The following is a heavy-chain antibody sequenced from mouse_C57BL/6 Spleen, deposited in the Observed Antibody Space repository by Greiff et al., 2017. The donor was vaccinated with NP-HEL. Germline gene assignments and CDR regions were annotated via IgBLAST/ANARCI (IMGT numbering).Heavy chain of an antibody. CDR1: GYTFTSYW. CDR3: ARGGIYDGYFDY. J-gene: IGHJ2*01. CDR2: IDPSDSYT. V-gene: IGHV1-69*01. Sequence: QVQLQQPGAELVMPGASVKLSCKASGYTFTSYWMHWVKQRPGQGLEWIGEIDPSDSYTNYNQKFKGKSTLTVDKSSSTAYMQLSSLTSEDSAVYYCARGGIYDGYFDYWGQGTTLTVSS. D-gene: IGHD2-3*01.